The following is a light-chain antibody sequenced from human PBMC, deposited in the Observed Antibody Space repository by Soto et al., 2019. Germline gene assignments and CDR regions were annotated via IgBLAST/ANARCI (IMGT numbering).Light chain of an antibody. CDR1: HSISTW. CDR3: QQYSGYPGT. J-gene: IGKJ1*01. V-gene: IGKV1-5*03. Sequence: DIQMTQSPSTLSASVGDRVTITCRASHSISTWLAWYQQKPQKAPNLLISKASTLESGIPSRFSGSGSGTEFTLTISSLQPDDFATYYCQQYSGYPGTFGQGTKVEVK. CDR2: KAS.